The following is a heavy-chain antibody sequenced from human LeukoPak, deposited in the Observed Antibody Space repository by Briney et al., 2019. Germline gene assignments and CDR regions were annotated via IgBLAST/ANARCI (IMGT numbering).Heavy chain of an antibody. CDR2: ISGSGGST. J-gene: IGHJ4*02. CDR1: GFTFSSNA. Sequence: GGSLRLSCAASGFTFSSNAMNWVRQAPGKGLEWVSGISGSGGSTYYADSVKGRFTISRDNSKNTLYLQMNSLRAEDTAVYYCAKDRGSYRVFDYWGQGTLVTVSS. CDR3: AKDRGSYRVFDY. D-gene: IGHD1-26*01. V-gene: IGHV3-23*01.